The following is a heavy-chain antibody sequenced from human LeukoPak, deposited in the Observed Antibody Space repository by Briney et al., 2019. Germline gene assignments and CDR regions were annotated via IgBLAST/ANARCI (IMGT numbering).Heavy chain of an antibody. CDR1: GFTFSSYG. J-gene: IGHJ5*02. CDR3: AKDSDSSGYYYH. Sequence: GSLRLSCAASGFTFSSYGMHWVRQAPGKGLEWVAVISYDGSNKYYADSVKGRFTISRDNSKNTLYLQMNSLRAEDTAVYYCAKDSDSSGYYYHWGQGTLVTVSS. D-gene: IGHD3-22*01. V-gene: IGHV3-30*18. CDR2: ISYDGSNK.